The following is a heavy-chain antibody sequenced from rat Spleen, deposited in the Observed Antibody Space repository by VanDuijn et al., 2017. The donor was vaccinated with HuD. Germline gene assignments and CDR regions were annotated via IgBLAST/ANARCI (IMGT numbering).Heavy chain of an antibody. CDR1: GFSLTSYN. V-gene: IGHV2-30*01. CDR3: ARGHTTGIYFDY. J-gene: IGHJ2*01. D-gene: IGHD1-9*01. CDR2: IWTGGST. Sequence: QVQVKESGPGLVQPSETLSLTCTVSGFSLTSYNVHWVRQPTGKGLEWMGVIWTGGSTDYNSALKSRLSISRDTSKSQVFLKMNSLQTEDIATYYCARGHTTGIYFDYWGQGVMVTVSS.